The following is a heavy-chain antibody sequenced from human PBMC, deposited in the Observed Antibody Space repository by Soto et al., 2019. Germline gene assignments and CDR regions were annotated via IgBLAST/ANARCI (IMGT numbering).Heavy chain of an antibody. D-gene: IGHD4-4*01. Sequence: QVQLVQSGAEVKKPGASVKVSCKASGYVFTNYYIHWVRQAPGQGLEWMGIINPSSGATTYAQKFQGRVTMTRDTSTTTVYMELSRLRSEDTAVYSCARDRGVTTGYFDDWGQGTLVTVSS. V-gene: IGHV1-46*01. CDR3: ARDRGVTTGYFDD. CDR1: GYVFTNYY. J-gene: IGHJ4*02. CDR2: INPSSGAT.